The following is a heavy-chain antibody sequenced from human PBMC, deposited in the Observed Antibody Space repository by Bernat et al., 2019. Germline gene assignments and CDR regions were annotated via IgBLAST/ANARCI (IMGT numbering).Heavy chain of an antibody. V-gene: IGHV3-43*02. CDR1: GFTFDDYA. D-gene: IGHD6-19*01. J-gene: IGHJ4*02. CDR2: ISGDGGST. Sequence: EVQLVESGGGVVQPGGSLRLSCAASGFTFDDYAIHWVRQAPGKGLEWVSLISGDGGSTYYADSVKGRLTISRDNSKNSLYLQMNSLRTEDTALYYCAKDIGITVTGTTRFDYWGQGTLVTVSS. CDR3: AKDIGITVTGTTRFDY.